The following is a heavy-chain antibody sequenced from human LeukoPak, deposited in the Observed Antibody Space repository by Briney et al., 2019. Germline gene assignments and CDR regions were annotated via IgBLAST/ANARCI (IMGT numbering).Heavy chain of an antibody. D-gene: IGHD4/OR15-4a*01. J-gene: IGHJ3*01. Sequence: GGSLRLSCAASGFTFSSYWMHWVREAPGKGLGWVSRSNSDGSTTNYADSVKGRFTISIDNARNTLFLQMNSLRAEDTAVYYCARANLGAFDVWGQGTMVTVSS. CDR3: ARANLGAFDV. CDR2: SNSDGSTT. V-gene: IGHV3-74*01. CDR1: GFTFSSYW.